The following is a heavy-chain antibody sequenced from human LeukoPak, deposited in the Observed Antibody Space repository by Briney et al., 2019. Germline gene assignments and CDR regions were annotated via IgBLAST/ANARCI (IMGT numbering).Heavy chain of an antibody. J-gene: IGHJ6*03. Sequence: GASVKVSCKASGYTFTGYYMHWVRQAPGQGLEWMGWINPNSGGTNCAQKFQGRVTMTRDTSISTAYMELSRLRSDDTAVYYCASSGGSPPYYYYYMDVWGKGTTVTVSS. CDR2: INPNSGGT. CDR3: ASSGGSPPYYYYYMDV. D-gene: IGHD2-15*01. V-gene: IGHV1-2*02. CDR1: GYTFTGYY.